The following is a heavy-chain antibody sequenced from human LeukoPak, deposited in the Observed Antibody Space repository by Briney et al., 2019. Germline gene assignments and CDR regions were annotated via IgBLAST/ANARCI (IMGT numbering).Heavy chain of an antibody. J-gene: IGHJ2*01. D-gene: IGHD1-26*01. V-gene: IGHV4-61*02. Sequence: PSQTLSLTCTVSGGSISSGSYYWSWIRQPAGKGLEWIGRIYTSGSTNYNPSLKSRVTISVDTSKNQFSLKLSSVTAADTAVYYCARVADAWELHCYFDLWGRGTLVTVSS. CDR3: ARVADAWELHCYFDL. CDR1: GGSISSGSYY. CDR2: IYTSGST.